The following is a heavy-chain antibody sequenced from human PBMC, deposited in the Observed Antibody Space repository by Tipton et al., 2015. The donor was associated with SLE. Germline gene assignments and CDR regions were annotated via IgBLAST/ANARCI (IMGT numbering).Heavy chain of an antibody. CDR2: IRYDGSKT. D-gene: IGHD4-17*01. CDR3: AKPSDGDSVGPFY. CDR1: GFTFSSHG. J-gene: IGHJ4*02. V-gene: IGHV3-30*02. Sequence: SLRLSCIASGFTFSSHGMHWVRQAPGKGLEGVAFIRYDGSKTYYTDSVKGRFAISRDNSKNTLYRQMTALRAEDTAVYYCAKPSDGDSVGPFYWGQGTLVTVSS.